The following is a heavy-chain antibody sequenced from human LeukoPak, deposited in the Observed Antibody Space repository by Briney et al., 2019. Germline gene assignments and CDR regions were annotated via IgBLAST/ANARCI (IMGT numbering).Heavy chain of an antibody. CDR3: ARESIAVAGAPFDY. J-gene: IGHJ4*02. CDR2: ISSGSTI. CDR1: GFPFIIQE. Sequence: GGSLSISGEASGFPFIIQEWNLLGPVQGNVLHPVSYISSGSTIYDADSVKGRFTISRDNAKNSLYLQMNSLRAEDTAVYYCARESIAVAGAPFDYWGQGTLVTVSS. V-gene: IGHV3-48*03. D-gene: IGHD6-19*01.